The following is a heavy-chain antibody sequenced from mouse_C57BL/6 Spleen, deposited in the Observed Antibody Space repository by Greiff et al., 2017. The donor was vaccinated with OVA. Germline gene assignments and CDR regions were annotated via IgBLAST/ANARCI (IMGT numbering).Heavy chain of an antibody. J-gene: IGHJ2*01. Sequence: QVQLQQSGAELARPGASVKLSCKASGYTFTSYGISWVKQRPGQGLEWIGEIYPRSGNTYYNEKFKGKATLTADKSSSTAYMELRRLTSEDSAVYFCARGEIGYDNYFDYWGQGTTLTVSA. CDR1: GYTFTSYG. D-gene: IGHD2-2*01. CDR3: ARGEIGYDNYFDY. CDR2: IYPRSGNT. V-gene: IGHV1-81*01.